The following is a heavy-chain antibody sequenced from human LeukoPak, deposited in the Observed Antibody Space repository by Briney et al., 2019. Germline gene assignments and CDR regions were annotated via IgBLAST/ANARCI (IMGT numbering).Heavy chain of an antibody. Sequence: GGSLRLSCAASGFTFSSYWMSWVRQAPGKGPEWVANIKQDGSVKYYVDSVKGRFTISRDNAKNSLYLQMTSLRAEDTAVYYCAREGLIGCRFQWIDSWGQGSLVAVSS. J-gene: IGHJ5*01. CDR1: GFTFSSYW. D-gene: IGHD2-21*01. CDR2: IKQDGSVK. CDR3: AREGLIGCRFQWIDS. V-gene: IGHV3-7*01.